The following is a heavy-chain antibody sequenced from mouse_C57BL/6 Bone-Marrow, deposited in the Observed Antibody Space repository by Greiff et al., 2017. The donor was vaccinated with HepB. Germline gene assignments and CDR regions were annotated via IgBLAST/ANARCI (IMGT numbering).Heavy chain of an antibody. D-gene: IGHD2-4*01. V-gene: IGHV1-81*01. Sequence: VQLQQSGAELARPGASVKLSCKASGYTFTSYGISWVKQRTGQGLEWIGEIYPRSGNTYYNEKFKGKATLTADKSSSTAYMELRSLTSEDSAVYFCARDIYYDYDVGAWFAYWGQGTLVTVSA. J-gene: IGHJ3*01. CDR3: ARDIYYDYDVGAWFAY. CDR2: IYPRSGNT. CDR1: GYTFTSYG.